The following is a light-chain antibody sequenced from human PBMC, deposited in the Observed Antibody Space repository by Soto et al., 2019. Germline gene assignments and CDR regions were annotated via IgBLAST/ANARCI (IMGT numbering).Light chain of an antibody. J-gene: IGLJ1*01. CDR3: AAWDDSLNGHV. V-gene: IGLV1-44*01. Sequence: QSVLTQPPSASGTPGQRVTISCSGSSSNIGINTVNWYQQLPGTAPKLLIYSSNQRPSGVPDRFSGSTSGTSASLATSGLQAEEEDDYYCAAWDDSLNGHVFGTGTKLTVL. CDR2: SSN. CDR1: SSNIGINT.